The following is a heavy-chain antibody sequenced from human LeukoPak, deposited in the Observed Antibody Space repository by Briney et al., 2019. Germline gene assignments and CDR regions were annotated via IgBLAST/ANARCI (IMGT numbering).Heavy chain of an antibody. CDR1: GFTFSSYW. CDR3: ARAPGYYGMDV. Sequence: PGGSLRLSCAASGFTFSSYWMHWVRQAPGTGLVWVSRINSDGSSTSYADSVKGRLTISRDNAKNTLYLQMNSLRAEDTAVYYCARAPGYYGMDVWGQGTTVTVSS. J-gene: IGHJ6*02. V-gene: IGHV3-74*01. CDR2: INSDGSST.